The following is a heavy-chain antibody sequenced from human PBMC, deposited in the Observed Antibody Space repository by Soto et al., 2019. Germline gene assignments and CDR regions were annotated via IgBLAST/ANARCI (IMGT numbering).Heavy chain of an antibody. Sequence: PGGSLRLSCAASGFTFGSYEMNWVRQAPGKGLEWVSYISSSGSTIYYADSVQGRFTISRDNAKNSLYLQMNSLRAEDTAVYYCARDDILTTPRDYYYYGMDVWGQGTTVTVSS. D-gene: IGHD3-9*01. V-gene: IGHV3-48*03. CDR2: ISSSGSTI. CDR1: GFTFGSYE. CDR3: ARDDILTTPRDYYYYGMDV. J-gene: IGHJ6*02.